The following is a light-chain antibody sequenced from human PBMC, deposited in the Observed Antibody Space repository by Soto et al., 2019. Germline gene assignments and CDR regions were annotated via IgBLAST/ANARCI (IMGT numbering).Light chain of an antibody. CDR2: GAS. Sequence: EIVLTQSPGTLSLYPGERATLSCRASQSVSSSYLVWYQQTPGQAHRLLIYGASSRATGIPDRFSGSGSGTDFTLTISRLEPEDFAVYFCQQYYTSPLTFGGGTKVEIK. CDR1: QSVSSSY. J-gene: IGKJ4*01. CDR3: QQYYTSPLT. V-gene: IGKV3-20*01.